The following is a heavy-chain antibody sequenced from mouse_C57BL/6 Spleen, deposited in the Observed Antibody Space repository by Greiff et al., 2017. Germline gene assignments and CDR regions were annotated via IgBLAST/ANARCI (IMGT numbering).Heavy chain of an antibody. Sequence: EVQLQQSGPELVKPGASVKMSCKASGYTFTDYNMHWVNQSHGKSLEWIGYINPNNGGTSYNQKFKGKATLTVNKSSSTAYMELRSLTSTDSAVYYCAIIGITTVMDYWGPGTSVTVSS. V-gene: IGHV1-22*01. CDR2: INPNNGGT. CDR3: AIIGITTVMDY. CDR1: GYTFTDYN. J-gene: IGHJ4*01. D-gene: IGHD1-1*01.